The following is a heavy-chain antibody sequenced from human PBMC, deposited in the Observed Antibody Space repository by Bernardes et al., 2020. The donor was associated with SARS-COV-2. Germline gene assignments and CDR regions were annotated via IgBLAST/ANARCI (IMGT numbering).Heavy chain of an antibody. CDR2: TGGDGKT. V-gene: IGHV3-23*01. J-gene: IGHJ4*02. CDR1: GFSFSSNA. CDR3: AKDIFWWQYDC. D-gene: IGHD2-8*02. Sequence: GGSLRLSCAAAGFSFSSNAMSWVRQAPGKGLEWVAGTGGDGKTYYAESVNGRFTISRDNSRNTLFLQMNSLRVEDTALYYCAKDIFWWQYDCWGQGTLVTVSS.